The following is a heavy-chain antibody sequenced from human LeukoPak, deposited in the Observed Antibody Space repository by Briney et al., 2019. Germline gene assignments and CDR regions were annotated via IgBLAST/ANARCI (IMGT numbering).Heavy chain of an antibody. Sequence: GGSLRLSCAASGFTFSSYGMHWVRQAPGKGLECISFISGDGTTTYYRDSVRGRFTISRDNSKNSLYLQLESLRADGTALYFCATSHGWSPDHWGQGTLVTVSS. CDR3: ATSHGWSPDH. CDR1: GFTFSSYG. CDR2: ISGDGTTT. J-gene: IGHJ4*02. D-gene: IGHD6-19*01. V-gene: IGHV3-43*02.